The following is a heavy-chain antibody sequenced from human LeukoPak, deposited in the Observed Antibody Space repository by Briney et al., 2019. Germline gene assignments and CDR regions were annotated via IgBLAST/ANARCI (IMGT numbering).Heavy chain of an antibody. CDR1: GVSITSHY. J-gene: IGHJ4*02. V-gene: IGHV4-59*11. Sequence: SETLSLTCTVSGVSITSHYWSWIRQPPGKGLEWIGYMYDSEKTKDNLSFKSRSTLSADTSKNQFSLRLSSVTAKDTAVYYCATIKRGSIYGYFDFWGQGILVTVSS. CDR3: ATIKRGSIYGYFDF. CDR2: MYDSEKT. D-gene: IGHD5-18*01.